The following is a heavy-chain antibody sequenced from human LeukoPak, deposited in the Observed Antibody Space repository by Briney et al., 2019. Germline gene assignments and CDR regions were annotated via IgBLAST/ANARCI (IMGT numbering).Heavy chain of an antibody. CDR2: IRYDGSNK. Sequence: AGGSLRLSCAASGFTFSSYGMHWVRQAPGKGLEWVAFIRYDGSNKYYADSVKGRFTISRDNSKNTLYLQMNSLRAEDTAVYYCAKNPSTSVDTGLVVYWGQGTLVTVSS. CDR1: GFTFSSYG. J-gene: IGHJ4*02. V-gene: IGHV3-30*02. D-gene: IGHD5-18*01. CDR3: AKNPSTSVDTGLVVY.